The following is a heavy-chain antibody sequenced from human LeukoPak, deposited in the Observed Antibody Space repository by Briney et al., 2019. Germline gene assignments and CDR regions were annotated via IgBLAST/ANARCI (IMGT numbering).Heavy chain of an antibody. Sequence: ASVKVSCKASGYTFTGYYMHWVRQAPGQGLEWMGSINPNSGGTNYAQKFQGRVTMTRDTSISTAYMELSRLRSDDTAVYYCARASKAAAGDSMNYYYYYYMDVWGKGTTVTVSS. V-gene: IGHV1-2*02. J-gene: IGHJ6*03. D-gene: IGHD6-13*01. CDR1: GYTFTGYY. CDR3: ARASKAAAGDSMNYYYYYYMDV. CDR2: INPNSGGT.